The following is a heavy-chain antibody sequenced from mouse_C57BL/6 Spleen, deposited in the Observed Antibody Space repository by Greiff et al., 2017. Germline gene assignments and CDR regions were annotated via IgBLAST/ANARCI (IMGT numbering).Heavy chain of an antibody. CDR2: IWGDGST. D-gene: IGHD2-3*01. V-gene: IGHV2-3*01. CDR1: GFSLTSYG. Sequence: VQLQQSGPGLVAPSQSLSITCTVSGFSLTSYGVSWVRQPPGKGLEWLGVIWGDGSTNDHSALISRLSISKENSKSQVFLKLNSLQTDDTATYYCAKKGRDDGYYSLAYWGQGTLVTVSA. J-gene: IGHJ3*01. CDR3: AKKGRDDGYYSLAY.